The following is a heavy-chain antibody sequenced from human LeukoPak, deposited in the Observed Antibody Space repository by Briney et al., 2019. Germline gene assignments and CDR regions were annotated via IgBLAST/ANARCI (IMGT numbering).Heavy chain of an antibody. V-gene: IGHV4-39*01. D-gene: IGHD6-19*01. Sequence: SSETLSLTCTVSGGSISSSSYYWGWIRQPPGKGLEWIGSIYYSGSTYYNPSLKSRVTISVDTSKNQFSLKLSSVTAADTAVYYCARTLSSGWYPFDYWGQGTLVTVSS. J-gene: IGHJ4*02. CDR3: ARTLSSGWYPFDY. CDR2: IYYSGST. CDR1: GGSISSSSYY.